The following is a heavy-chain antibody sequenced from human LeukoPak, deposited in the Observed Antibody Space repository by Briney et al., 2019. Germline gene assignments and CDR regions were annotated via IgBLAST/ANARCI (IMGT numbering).Heavy chain of an antibody. CDR1: GGSISSSSYC. D-gene: IGHD4-17*01. V-gene: IGHV4-61*05. J-gene: IGHJ4*02. CDR3: ASALYGDYRLK. CDR2: IYCSGST. Sequence: PSETLSLTCTVSGGSISSSSYCWGWIRQPPGKGLEWIGYIYCSGSTNYNPSLKSRVSISVDTSKNQFSLKLSSVTAADTAVYYCASALYGDYRLKWGQGTLVTVSS.